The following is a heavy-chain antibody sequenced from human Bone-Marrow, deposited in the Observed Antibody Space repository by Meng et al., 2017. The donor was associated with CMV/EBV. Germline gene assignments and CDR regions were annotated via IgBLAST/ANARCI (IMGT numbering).Heavy chain of an antibody. D-gene: IGHD1-26*01. CDR2: ISSSTSYI. V-gene: IGHV3-21*01. CDR1: GFTFSSYS. J-gene: IGHJ4*02. Sequence: GESLKISCAASGFTFSSYSMNWVRQAPGKGLEWVSSISSSTSYIYYADSVKGRFTISRDNAKRSLYLQLNALRVEDTAMYYCASMWEGGYWGQGTLVTVAS. CDR3: ASMWEGGY.